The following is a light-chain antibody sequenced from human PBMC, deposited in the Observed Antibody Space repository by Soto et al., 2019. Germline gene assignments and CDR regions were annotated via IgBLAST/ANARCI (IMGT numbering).Light chain of an antibody. Sequence: EIVLTQSPGTLSLSPGERATLSCRASQSVSSSYLAWYQQKPGQAPRLLIYGASSRATGIPDRFSGSGSGTDFTLTSSRLEPEDCAVYYCQQYGSSRFTFGRGTKVDIK. V-gene: IGKV3-20*01. CDR2: GAS. CDR1: QSVSSSY. CDR3: QQYGSSRFT. J-gene: IGKJ3*01.